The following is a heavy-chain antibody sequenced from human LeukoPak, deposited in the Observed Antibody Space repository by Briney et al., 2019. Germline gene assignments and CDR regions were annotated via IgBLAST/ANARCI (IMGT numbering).Heavy chain of an antibody. D-gene: IGHD1-14*01. J-gene: IGHJ4*02. V-gene: IGHV3-53*01. CDR1: GFIVSNSH. CDR3: VRADNGFDH. Sequence: GGSLSLSCAASGFIVSNSHMSWIRQAPGKGLEWVSLIYSHGNTHYAESVKGRFTISSDTSTNTLYHQLHSLKAAETAAYYCVRADNGFDHWGEGALVTVSS. CDR2: IYSHGNT.